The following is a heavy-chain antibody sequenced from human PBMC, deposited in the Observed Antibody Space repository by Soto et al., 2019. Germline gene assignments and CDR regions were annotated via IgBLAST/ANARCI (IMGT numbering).Heavy chain of an antibody. CDR2: IIPIFGTA. CDR3: ARAGGTAVVASGLDS. J-gene: IGHJ4*02. D-gene: IGHD5-18*01. CDR1: GGTFSSYA. Sequence: QVQLVQSGAEVKNPGSSVKVSCKASGGTFSSYAISCVRQAPGQGLEWMGGIIPIFGTANYAQKFQGRVTINTDESTSTAYMEMNSLRYEDTAVYYCARAGGTAVVASGLDSWGQGSLVTVSS. V-gene: IGHV1-69*05.